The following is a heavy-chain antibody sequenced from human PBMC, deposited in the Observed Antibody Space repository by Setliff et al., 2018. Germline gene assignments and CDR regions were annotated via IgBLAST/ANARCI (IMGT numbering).Heavy chain of an antibody. D-gene: IGHD5-12*01. CDR1: GLTFSSYA. CDR2: ISASGHNT. CDR3: AKQKNTGYGQPVDS. V-gene: IGHV3-23*01. J-gene: IGHJ4*02. Sequence: PGGSLRLSCAVSGLTFSSYAMSWVRQAPGKGLEWVASISASGHNTWYAAFVKGRFTISRDNSGNTLYLLMNSLRAEDTALYFCAKQKNTGYGQPVDSWGQGVQVTVSS.